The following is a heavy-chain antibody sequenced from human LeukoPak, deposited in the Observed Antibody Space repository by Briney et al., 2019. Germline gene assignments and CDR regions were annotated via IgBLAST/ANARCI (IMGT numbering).Heavy chain of an antibody. V-gene: IGHV4-39*01. D-gene: IGHD3-22*01. CDR3: ARFNYYDSSVHG. CDR2: IYYSGST. Sequence: SETLSLTCTVSGGSLSSSSYYWGWLRQPPGKGLEWIGSIYYSGSTYYNPSLKSRVTISVDTSKNQFSLKLSSVTAADTAVYYCARFNYYDSSVHGWGQGTLVTVSS. CDR1: GGSLSSSSYY. J-gene: IGHJ4*02.